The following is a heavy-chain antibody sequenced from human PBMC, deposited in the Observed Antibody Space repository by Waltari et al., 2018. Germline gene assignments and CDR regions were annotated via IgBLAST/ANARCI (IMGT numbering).Heavy chain of an antibody. CDR2: IYYSGST. V-gene: IGHV4-59*01. CDR3: ARVGRFLEWLYYYYYMDV. CDR1: GGSISSYY. J-gene: IGHJ6*03. Sequence: QVQLQESGPGLVKPSETLSLTCTVSGGSISSYYWSWIRQPPGKGLEWIGYIYYSGSTNYNPSLKSRVTISVDTSKNQFSLKLSSVTAADTAVYYCARVGRFLEWLYYYYYMDVWGKGTTVTVSS. D-gene: IGHD3-3*01.